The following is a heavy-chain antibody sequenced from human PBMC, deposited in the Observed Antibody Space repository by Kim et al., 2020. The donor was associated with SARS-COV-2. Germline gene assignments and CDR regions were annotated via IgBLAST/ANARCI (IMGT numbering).Heavy chain of an antibody. J-gene: IGHJ5*02. V-gene: IGHV3-21*01. CDR3: ARDLKWLAPPRWFDP. D-gene: IGHD3-22*01. CDR1: GFTFSSYS. Sequence: GGSLRLSCAASGFTFSSYSMNWVRQAPGKGLEWVSSISSSSSYIYYADSVKGRFTISRDNAKNSLYLQMNSLRAEDTAVYYCARDLKWLAPPRWFDPWGQGTLVTVSS. CDR2: ISSSSSYI.